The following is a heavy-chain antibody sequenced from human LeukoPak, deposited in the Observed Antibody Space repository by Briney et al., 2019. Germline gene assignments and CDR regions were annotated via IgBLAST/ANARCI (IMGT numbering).Heavy chain of an antibody. V-gene: IGHV4-34*01. Sequence: SETLSLTCAVYGGSFSGYYWSWIRQPPGKGLEWIGEINHSGSTNYNPSLKSRVTISVDTSKNQFSLKLSSVTAADTAVYYCARAAAGFDYWGQGTLVTASS. CDR3: ARAAAGFDY. D-gene: IGHD6-13*01. CDR1: GGSFSGYY. J-gene: IGHJ4*02. CDR2: INHSGST.